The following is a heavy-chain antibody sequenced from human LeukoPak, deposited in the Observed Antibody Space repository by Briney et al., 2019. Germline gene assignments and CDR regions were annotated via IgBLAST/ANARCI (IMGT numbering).Heavy chain of an antibody. D-gene: IGHD5-18*01. CDR2: IIPVFVTA. CDR1: GNSFSSEV. V-gene: IGHV1-69*13. J-gene: IGHJ6*02. CDR3: ARGFSYGRQYYFYYGMDV. Sequence: ASVKVSCKASGNSFSSEVINWVRQAPGQGLEWMGGIIPVFVTANYAQKFQGRVTITADESTTTAYMELSSLRSEVTAVYYCARGFSYGRQYYFYYGMDVWGQGTTVTVSS.